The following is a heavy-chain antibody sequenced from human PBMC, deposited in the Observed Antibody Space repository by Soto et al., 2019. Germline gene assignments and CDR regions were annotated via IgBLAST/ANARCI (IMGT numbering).Heavy chain of an antibody. Sequence: GGSLRLSCAASGFTFSDYAMIWVRQAPGKGLEWVSAISSSGRSTFYEDSVKGRFTISRDNSRNTLDLQMNSLRAEDTAVYYCAKDHGGTAYYIDCWGQGTLVTVSS. CDR2: ISSSGRST. V-gene: IGHV3-23*01. CDR3: AKDHGGTAYYIDC. CDR1: GFTFSDYA. J-gene: IGHJ4*02. D-gene: IGHD1-7*01.